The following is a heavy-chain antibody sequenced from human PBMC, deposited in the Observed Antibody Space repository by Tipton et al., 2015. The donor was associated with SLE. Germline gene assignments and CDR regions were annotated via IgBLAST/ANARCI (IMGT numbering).Heavy chain of an antibody. J-gene: IGHJ6*02. CDR2: ISNEGTNK. CDR1: GFIFSTYA. V-gene: IGHV3-30-3*01. D-gene: IGHD3-16*01. Sequence: SLRLSCAASGFIFSTYAAHWVRQAPGKGLEWVAVISNEGTNKHYSDSVKGRFTISRDNSKNILYLKVSSLTPEDTAFYYCARGQGLPDVWGQGTTVTVSS. CDR3: ARGQGLPDV.